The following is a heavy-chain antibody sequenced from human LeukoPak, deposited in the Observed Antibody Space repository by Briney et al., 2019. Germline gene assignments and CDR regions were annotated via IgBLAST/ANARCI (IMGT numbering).Heavy chain of an antibody. Sequence: GGSLRLSCAASGFTFSSYWMSWVRQAPGKGLEWVANIKQDGSEKYYVDSVKGRFTISRDNAKNSLYLQMNSLRAEDTAVYYCAREFGYYDFWSGYFDNHFDYWGQGTLVTVSS. CDR3: AREFGYYDFWSGYFDNHFDY. J-gene: IGHJ4*02. CDR2: IKQDGSEK. D-gene: IGHD3-3*01. V-gene: IGHV3-7*01. CDR1: GFTFSSYW.